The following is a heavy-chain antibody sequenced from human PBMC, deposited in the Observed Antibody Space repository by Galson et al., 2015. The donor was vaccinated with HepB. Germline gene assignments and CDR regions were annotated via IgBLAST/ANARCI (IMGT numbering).Heavy chain of an antibody. CDR2: INAGNGNT. V-gene: IGHV1-3*01. D-gene: IGHD2-21*02. J-gene: IGHJ6*02. CDR3: ASGYCGGDCYGHYYYYYGMDV. Sequence: SVKVSCKASGYTFTSYAMHWVRQAPGQRLEWMGWINAGNGNTKYSQKFQGRVTITRDTSASTAYMELSSLRSEDTAVYYCASGYCGGDCYGHYYYYYGMDVWGQGTTVTVSS. CDR1: GYTFTSYA.